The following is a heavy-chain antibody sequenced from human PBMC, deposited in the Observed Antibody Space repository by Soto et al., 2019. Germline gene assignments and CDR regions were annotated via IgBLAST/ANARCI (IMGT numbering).Heavy chain of an antibody. V-gene: IGHV3-30*18. CDR3: AKAPTTTVTTFMHYGMDV. CDR2: ISYDGSNK. J-gene: IGHJ6*02. CDR1: GFTFSSYG. Sequence: QVQLVESGGGVVQPGRSLRLSRAASGFTFSSYGMHWVRQAPGKGLEWVAVISYDGSNKYYADSVKGRFTISRDNSKNTLYLQMNSLRAEDTAVYYCAKAPTTTVTTFMHYGMDVWGQGTTVTVSS. D-gene: IGHD4-17*01.